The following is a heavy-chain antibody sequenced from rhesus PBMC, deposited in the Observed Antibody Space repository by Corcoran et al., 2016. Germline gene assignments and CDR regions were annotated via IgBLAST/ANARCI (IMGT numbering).Heavy chain of an antibody. D-gene: IGHD2-15*01. CDR1: GGPFSGYS. Sequence: QVQLQESGPGLVKPSETLSLTCAVSGGPFSGYSWGWLRQPPGKGLEWVGYISGSRGSTDYNPALKSRVTISTDTSKNQFSLKLSSVTAADTAVYYCARDAPQYCSSTYCNDYWGQGVLVTVSS. V-gene: IGHV4-165*01. J-gene: IGHJ4*01. CDR3: ARDAPQYCSSTYCNDY. CDR2: ISGSRGST.